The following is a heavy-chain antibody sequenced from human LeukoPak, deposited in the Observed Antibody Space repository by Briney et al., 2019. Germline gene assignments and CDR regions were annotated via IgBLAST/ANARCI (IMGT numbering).Heavy chain of an antibody. V-gene: IGHV4-59*06. CDR2: IYYSGST. D-gene: IGHD6-13*01. J-gene: IGHJ4*02. CDR1: GGSFSGYY. Sequence: SETLSLTCAVYGGSFSGYYWSWIRQPPGKGLEWIGYIYYSGSTYYNPSLKSRVTISVDTSKNQFSLKLSSVTAADTAVYYCARIAAAGTRQDFDYWGQGTLVTVSS. CDR3: ARIAAAGTRQDFDY.